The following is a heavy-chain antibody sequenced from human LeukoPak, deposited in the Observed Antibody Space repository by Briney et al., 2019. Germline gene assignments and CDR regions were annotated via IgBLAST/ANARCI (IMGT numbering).Heavy chain of an antibody. CDR2: IYSGCST. V-gene: IGHV3-53*01. Sequence: GGSLRLSCAASGFTFSSNYMSWVRQAPGKGLEWVSVIYSGCSTYYADSVKGPFTISRDSPKNTLYLQMNSLRAEDTAVFYCARGPYYYDSGAYYSGWFDPWGQGTLVTVSS. CDR3: ARGPYYYDSGAYYSGWFDP. J-gene: IGHJ5*02. CDR1: GFTFSSNY. D-gene: IGHD3-22*01.